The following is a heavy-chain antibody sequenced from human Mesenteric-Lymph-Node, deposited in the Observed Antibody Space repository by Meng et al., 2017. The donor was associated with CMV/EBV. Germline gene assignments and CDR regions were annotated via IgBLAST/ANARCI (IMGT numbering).Heavy chain of an antibody. CDR2: ISSSRENI. J-gene: IGHJ4*02. CDR1: GFDITTYT. CDR3: AKSPSSGWYYFDY. Sequence: GESLKISCAASGFDITTYTMNWVRQGPGKGLEWVSSISSSRENIYYADSVKGRFTISRDKSKNTVYLQMNSLRAEDTAVYYCAKSPSSGWYYFDYWGQGMLVTVSS. D-gene: IGHD6-19*01. V-gene: IGHV3-21*04.